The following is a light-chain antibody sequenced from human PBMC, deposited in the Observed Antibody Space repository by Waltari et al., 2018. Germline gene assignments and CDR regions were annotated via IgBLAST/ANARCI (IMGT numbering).Light chain of an antibody. CDR3: QSSDRGGYVV. V-gene: IGLV3-25*03. Sequence: SYELTQPPSVSVSPGQTARITCSSDALSKQFVYWYQRKAGQAPVLVIYKDDERPAGIPERFSGPSSGTTVTLTIRGVQAEDEADYYCQSSDRGGYVVFGGGTKLTVL. CDR2: KDD. J-gene: IGLJ2*01. CDR1: ALSKQF.